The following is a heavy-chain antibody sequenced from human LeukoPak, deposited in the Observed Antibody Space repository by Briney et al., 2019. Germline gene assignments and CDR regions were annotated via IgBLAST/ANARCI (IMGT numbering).Heavy chain of an antibody. CDR3: ARDMSEDWNDYYYYYLDV. V-gene: IGHV3-48*04. D-gene: IGHD1-1*01. CDR2: ISSSSSTI. J-gene: IGHJ6*03. Sequence: GGSLRLSCAASGFTFSSYSMNWVRRAPGKGLEWVSYISSSSSTIYYADSVKGRFTISRDNSKNSLYLQMNSLRTEDTALYYCARDMSEDWNDYYYYYLDVWGKGTTVTVSS. CDR1: GFTFSSYS.